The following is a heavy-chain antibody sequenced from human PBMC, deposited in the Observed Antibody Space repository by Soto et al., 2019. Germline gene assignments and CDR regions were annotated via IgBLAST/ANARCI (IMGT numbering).Heavy chain of an antibody. CDR2: IDPSDSYT. Sequence: PGESLKISCKGSGYSFTSYWLSWVRQMPGKGLEWMGRIDPSDSYTNYSPSFQGHVTISADKSISTAYLQWSSLKASDSAMYYCASSHFDNIGYQADYWGPGTLVTVSS. D-gene: IGHD3-22*01. V-gene: IGHV5-10-1*01. J-gene: IGHJ4*02. CDR3: ASSHFDNIGYQADY. CDR1: GYSFTSYW.